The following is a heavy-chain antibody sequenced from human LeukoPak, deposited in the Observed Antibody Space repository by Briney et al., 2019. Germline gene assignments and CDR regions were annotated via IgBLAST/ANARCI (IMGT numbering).Heavy chain of an antibody. D-gene: IGHD2-2*01. V-gene: IGHV1-46*01. J-gene: IGHJ6*02. Sequence: ASVKVSCKASGYTFTNYYMHSVRQAPGQGLEWMGIINPSGGTTTYAHKFQDRVTTTRDTSTSTVYMEVSSLRPEDTAVYYCARPTSIIPASNVYYYYYAMDVWGQGTTVTVSS. CDR2: INPSGGTT. CDR3: ARPTSIIPASNVYYYYYAMDV. CDR1: GYTFTNYY.